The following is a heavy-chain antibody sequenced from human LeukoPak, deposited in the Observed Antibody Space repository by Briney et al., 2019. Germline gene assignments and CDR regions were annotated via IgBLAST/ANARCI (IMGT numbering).Heavy chain of an antibody. D-gene: IGHD2-15*01. CDR1: GYPFTSYY. J-gene: IGHJ6*04. CDR3: ARDPILLGYYYYGMDV. Sequence: ASVKVSCKASGYPFTSYYMHWVRQAPGPGLEWMGIINPSGGSTSYPQKFQGRVTVTRDTSTSTVYMELSSLRSEDTAVYYCARDPILLGYYYYGMDVWGKGTTVTVSS. CDR2: INPSGGST. V-gene: IGHV1-46*01.